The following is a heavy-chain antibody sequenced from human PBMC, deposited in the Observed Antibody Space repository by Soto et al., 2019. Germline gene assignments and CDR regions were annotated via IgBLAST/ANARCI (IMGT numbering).Heavy chain of an antibody. V-gene: IGHV3-48*02. J-gene: IGHJ4*02. D-gene: IGHD3-10*01. CDR3: AGSGHPAPTY. Sequence: PGGSLRLSCAASGFTFRSYSMNWVRQAPGKGLEWISYISDASRAIYYTDSVKGRFTISRDDAKNALYLQMDGLRDEDTAVYYCAGSGHPAPTYWGQGTLVTVSS. CDR1: GFTFRSYS. CDR2: ISDASRAI.